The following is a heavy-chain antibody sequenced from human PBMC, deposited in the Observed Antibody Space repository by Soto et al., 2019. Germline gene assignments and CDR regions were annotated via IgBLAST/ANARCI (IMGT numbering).Heavy chain of an antibody. Sequence: QMQLVQSGPEVKKPGTSVKVSCKASGFTFTSSAVQWVRQARGQRLEWIGWIVAGSGNTNYAQKFQERVTITRDMSTSTAYMELSSLRSEDTAVYYCAADQGYCSGGSCYSGFDYWGQGNLVTVSS. J-gene: IGHJ4*02. D-gene: IGHD2-15*01. CDR1: GFTFTSSA. V-gene: IGHV1-58*01. CDR2: IVAGSGNT. CDR3: AADQGYCSGGSCYSGFDY.